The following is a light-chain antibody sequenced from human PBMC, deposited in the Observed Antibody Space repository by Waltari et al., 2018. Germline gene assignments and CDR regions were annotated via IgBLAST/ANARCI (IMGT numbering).Light chain of an antibody. CDR2: GVS. CDR3: QQYDTYPFT. V-gene: IGKV1-16*01. Sequence: DVQMTQSPSSLSVSVGDRVTITCRACQGINNYVAWFHQKPWRAPKSLIFGVSSLQSGVPSRFRGSGSGTHFTLTISSLQPEDFATYYFQQYDTYPFTFGQGTRLDIK. CDR1: QGINNY. J-gene: IGKJ5*01.